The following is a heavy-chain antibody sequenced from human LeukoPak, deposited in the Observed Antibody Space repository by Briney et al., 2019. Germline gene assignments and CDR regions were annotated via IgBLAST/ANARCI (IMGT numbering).Heavy chain of an antibody. CDR1: GFPFSSYD. CDR2: ISSSGDTI. J-gene: IGHJ4*02. CDR3: ARIRMSMLRGDFDY. V-gene: IGHV3-48*03. D-gene: IGHD3-10*01. Sequence: GGSLRLSCAASGFPFSSYDMNWVRQAPGKGLEWVSYISSSGDTIYYADSVKGRFTISRENAKNSLYLQMNSLRAEDTAVYYCARIRMSMLRGDFDYWGQGTLVTVSS.